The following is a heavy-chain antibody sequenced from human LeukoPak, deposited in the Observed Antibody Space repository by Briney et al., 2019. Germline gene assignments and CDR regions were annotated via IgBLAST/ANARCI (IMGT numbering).Heavy chain of an antibody. CDR1: GYSCTAYG. Sequence: ASVKVSCKAAGYSCTAYGIHWGRHAPGQGHEWMGLVNPNGGGTSYAQKFQGRVPMTRDTSLTPASMNPSRLPSDDTAVYYCARPLSTIWNSFDIWGQRAIVTVSS. CDR3: ARPLSTIWNSFDI. CDR2: VNPNGGGT. D-gene: IGHD2/OR15-2a*01. J-gene: IGHJ3*02. V-gene: IGHV1-2*02.